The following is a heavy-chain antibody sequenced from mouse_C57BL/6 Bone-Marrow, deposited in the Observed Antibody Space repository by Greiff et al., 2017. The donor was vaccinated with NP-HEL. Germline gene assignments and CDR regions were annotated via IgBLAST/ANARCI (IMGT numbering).Heavy chain of an antibody. V-gene: IGHV8-8*01. D-gene: IGHD2-2*01. CDR1: GYSLSTFGMG. CDR2: IWWDDDK. CDR3: ARIDEGLRRGYYAMDY. Sequence: QVTLKVSGPGILQPSQTLSLTCSFSGYSLSTFGMGVGWIRQPSGKGLEWLANIWWDDDKYYNPALKSRPTISKDTSTKQVILKIANVDTADTATYYCARIDEGLRRGYYAMDYWGQGTSVTVSS. J-gene: IGHJ4*01.